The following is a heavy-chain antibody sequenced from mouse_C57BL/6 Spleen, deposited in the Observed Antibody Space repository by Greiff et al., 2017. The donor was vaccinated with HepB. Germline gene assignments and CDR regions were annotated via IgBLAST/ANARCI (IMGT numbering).Heavy chain of an antibody. J-gene: IGHJ3*01. Sequence: QVQLQQSGAELVKPGASVKISCKASGYAFSSYWMNWVKQRPGKGLEWIGQIYPGDGDTNYNGKFKGKATLTADKSSSTAYMQLSSLTSEDSAVYFCARKGGDYDPAWFAYWGQGTLVTVSA. CDR2: IYPGDGDT. CDR3: ARKGGDYDPAWFAY. V-gene: IGHV1-80*01. D-gene: IGHD2-4*01. CDR1: GYAFSSYW.